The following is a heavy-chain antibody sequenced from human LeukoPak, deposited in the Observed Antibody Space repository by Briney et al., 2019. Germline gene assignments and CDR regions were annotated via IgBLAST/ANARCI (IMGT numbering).Heavy chain of an antibody. CDR1: GFTFSSYG. J-gene: IGHJ6*03. Sequence: GGSLRLSCAASGFTFSSYGMHWVRQAPGKGLEWVAFIRYDGSNKYYADSVKGRFTISRDNSKNTLYLQMNSLRAEDTAVYYCAKDARAYSSSWYGYYYYYYMDVWGKGTTVTISS. CDR2: IRYDGSNK. V-gene: IGHV3-30*02. D-gene: IGHD6-13*01. CDR3: AKDARAYSSSWYGYYYYYYMDV.